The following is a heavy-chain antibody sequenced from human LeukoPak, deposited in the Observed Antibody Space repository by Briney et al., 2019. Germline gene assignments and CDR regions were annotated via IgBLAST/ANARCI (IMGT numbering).Heavy chain of an antibody. CDR1: GGSISRYY. Sequence: KPSETLSLTCTVSGGSISRYYWSWIRQPPGKGLEWLGNIYYNGSTNYKPSLKSRVTISVHTSKNQFSLNLRSLTAADTAVYYCARGGYSGYAFDRWGQGTRVTVSS. V-gene: IGHV4-59*01. J-gene: IGHJ5*02. CDR3: ARGGYSGYAFDR. CDR2: IYYNGST. D-gene: IGHD5-12*01.